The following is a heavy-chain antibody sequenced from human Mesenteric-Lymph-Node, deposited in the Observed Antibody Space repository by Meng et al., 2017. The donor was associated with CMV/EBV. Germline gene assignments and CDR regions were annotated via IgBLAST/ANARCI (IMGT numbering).Heavy chain of an antibody. CDR1: GFTFSNYA. Sequence: GGSLRLSCAASGFTFSNYAMNWVRQAPGKGLEWVSGISAARANTYYAPSVRGRFTVSRGNSRNTLYLQMNSLRVEDTAIYYCVRLESLYPSRSGYNPPYFFDFWGRGTLVTVSS. D-gene: IGHD3-9*01. J-gene: IGHJ4*02. CDR3: VRLESLYPSRSGYNPPYFFDF. V-gene: IGHV3-23*01. CDR2: ISAARANT.